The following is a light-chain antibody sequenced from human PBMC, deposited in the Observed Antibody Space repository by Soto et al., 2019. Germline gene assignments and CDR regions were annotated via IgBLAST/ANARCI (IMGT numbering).Light chain of an antibody. CDR1: SSDVGGYNY. CDR3: SSYAGSNNYV. V-gene: IGLV2-8*01. Sequence: QSVLTQPPSASGSPGQSITISCTGTSSDVGGYNYVSWFQQHPGKAPKLIIYEVSKRPSGVPDRFSGSKSGNTAYLTVSGLQAEDEADYYCSSYAGSNNYVFGTGTKVTVL. J-gene: IGLJ1*01. CDR2: EVS.